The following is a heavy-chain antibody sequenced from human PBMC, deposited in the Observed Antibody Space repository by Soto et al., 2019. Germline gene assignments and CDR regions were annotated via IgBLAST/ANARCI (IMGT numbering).Heavy chain of an antibody. CDR1: VASLNSGGYY. Sequence: QVQLQESGPGMVKPSQTLSLSWTVSVASLNSGGYYWSWMGQLPGKGLECIGYVYFSGSTYYNPSLESRGNISLDTSQTQFALKLSSVTAADTAVYYCASVNVWEVLLAYGGQGTLVTVSS. CDR2: VYFSGST. CDR3: ASVNVWEVLLAY. V-gene: IGHV4-31*02. J-gene: IGHJ4*02. D-gene: IGHD1-26*01.